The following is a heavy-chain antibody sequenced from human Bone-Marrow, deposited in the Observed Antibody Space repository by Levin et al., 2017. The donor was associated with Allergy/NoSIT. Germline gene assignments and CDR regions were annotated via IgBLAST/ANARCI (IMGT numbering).Heavy chain of an antibody. J-gene: IGHJ3*02. Sequence: GESLKISCKASGYTFTSYAMNWVRQAPGQGLEWMGWINTNTGNPTYAQGFTGRFVFSLDTSVSTAYLQISSLKAEDTAVYYCARRGLKVFEIWGQGTMVTVSS. CDR2: INTNTGNP. CDR3: ARRGLKVFEI. D-gene: IGHD5/OR15-5a*01. CDR1: GYTFTSYA. V-gene: IGHV7-4-1*02.